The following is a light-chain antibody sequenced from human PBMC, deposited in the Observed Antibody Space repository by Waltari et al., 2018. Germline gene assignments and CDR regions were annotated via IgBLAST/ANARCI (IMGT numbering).Light chain of an antibody. CDR2: ETR. CDR3: GTWDSSLSGAV. Sequence: QSVLTQPPSVSAAPGQRVTIPCSGGSSNIGNNYVSWYRQFPGTAPKLLIYETREHPAGLPVRFSGSKSGTSATLDITGLQAGDEADYYCGTWDSSLSGAVFGGGTHLTVL. CDR1: SSNIGNNY. J-gene: IGLJ7*01. V-gene: IGLV1-51*02.